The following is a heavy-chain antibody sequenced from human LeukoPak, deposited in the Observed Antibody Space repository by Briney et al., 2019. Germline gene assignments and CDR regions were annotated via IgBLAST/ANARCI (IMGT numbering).Heavy chain of an antibody. D-gene: IGHD1-14*01. J-gene: IGHJ4*02. CDR1: GCTFSHYY. V-gene: IGHV3-11*06. CDR2: ISASSSDT. Sequence: PGGSLRLSCAASGCTFSHYYMSWFRQSPGKGLEWLSYISASSSDTLYADSVKGRFTISRDNNRNSVYLQMNSLRAEDTAVYYCAFPTREPDSWGQGTLVTVS. CDR3: AFPTREPDS.